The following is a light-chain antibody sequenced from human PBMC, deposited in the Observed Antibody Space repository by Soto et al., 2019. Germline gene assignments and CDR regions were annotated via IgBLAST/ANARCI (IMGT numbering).Light chain of an antibody. CDR3: CSYAGSSLWV. Sequence: QSVLTQPRSVSGSPGQSVTISCTGTSSDVGTYNYVSWYQQHPGKAPKLVIYDVTKRPSGVPDRVSGSKSGNTASLPISGLQAEDEDDYYCCSYAGSSLWVFGGGTKLTLL. CDR1: SSDVGTYNY. J-gene: IGLJ3*02. CDR2: DVT. V-gene: IGLV2-11*01.